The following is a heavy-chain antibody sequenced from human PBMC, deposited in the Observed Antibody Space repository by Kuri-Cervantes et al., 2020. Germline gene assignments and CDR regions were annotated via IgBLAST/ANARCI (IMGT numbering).Heavy chain of an antibody. CDR2: ISSSGSTI. V-gene: IGHV3-48*04. CDR1: GFTFSSYS. Sequence: GESLKISCAASGFTFSSYSMNWVRQAPGKGLEWVSYISSSGSTIYYADSVKGRFTISRDNAKNSLYLQMNSLRAEDTAVYYCARYGYGYARPFDYWGQGFLVTVSS. J-gene: IGHJ4*02. D-gene: IGHD2-2*01. CDR3: ARYGYGYARPFDY.